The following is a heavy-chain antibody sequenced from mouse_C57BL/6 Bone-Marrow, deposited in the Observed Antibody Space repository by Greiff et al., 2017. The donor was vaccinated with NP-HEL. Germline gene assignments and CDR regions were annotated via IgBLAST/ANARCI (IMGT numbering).Heavy chain of an antibody. D-gene: IGHD3-2*02. J-gene: IGHJ4*01. CDR2: IRLKSDNYAT. CDR1: GFTFSNYW. Sequence: EVMLVESGGGLVQPGGSMKLSCVASGFTFSNYWMNWVRQSPEKGLEWVAQIRLKSDNYATHYAESVKGRFTISRDDSKSSVYLQMNNLRAEDTGIYYCTGRLRDYYAMDYWGQGTSVTVSS. CDR3: TGRLRDYYAMDY. V-gene: IGHV6-3*01.